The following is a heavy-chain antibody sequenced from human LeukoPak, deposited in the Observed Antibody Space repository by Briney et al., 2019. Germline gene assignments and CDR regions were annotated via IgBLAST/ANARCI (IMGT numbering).Heavy chain of an antibody. CDR1: GFTFSSYA. Sequence: GGSLRLSCEASGFTFSSYAMTWVRQAPGKGLEWVSAISGSGGSTYYGDSVKGRFTISRDNSKNTLYLQMNSLRAEDMAVYYCAKAGQWELLSWFDPWGQGTLVTVSS. CDR2: ISGSGGST. CDR3: AKAGQWELLSWFDP. V-gene: IGHV3-23*01. J-gene: IGHJ5*02. D-gene: IGHD1-26*01.